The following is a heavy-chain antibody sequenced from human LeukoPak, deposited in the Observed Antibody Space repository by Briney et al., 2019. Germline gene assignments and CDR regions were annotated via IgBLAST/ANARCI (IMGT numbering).Heavy chain of an antibody. CDR1: RVTFSSHA. Sequence: PGGSLRLSCAVSRVTFSSHAMHWVRQAPGKGLEWVTLISYDGSNKYYADSVKGRFTISRDNAKNSLYLQMNSLRAEDTAVYYCARGFDWLLQELFDYWGQGTLVTVSS. D-gene: IGHD3-9*01. CDR3: ARGFDWLLQELFDY. CDR2: ISYDGSNK. J-gene: IGHJ4*02. V-gene: IGHV3-30*04.